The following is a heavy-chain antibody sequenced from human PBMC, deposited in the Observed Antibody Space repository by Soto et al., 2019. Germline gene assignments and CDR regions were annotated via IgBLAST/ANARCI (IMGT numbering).Heavy chain of an antibody. CDR3: AKDRRGDCSGTSCYSFDY. CDR2: ISGSGGIT. D-gene: IGHD2-2*01. J-gene: IGHJ4*02. CDR1: GFSFSSYT. V-gene: IGHV3-23*01. Sequence: GGSLRLSCAASGFSFSSYTMSWVRQAPGKGLEWVSGISGSGGITHYADSVKGRFTISRDNSKNTLNLQLNSLRAEDTAVYYCAKDRRGDCSGTSCYSFDYWGQGTLVTVSS.